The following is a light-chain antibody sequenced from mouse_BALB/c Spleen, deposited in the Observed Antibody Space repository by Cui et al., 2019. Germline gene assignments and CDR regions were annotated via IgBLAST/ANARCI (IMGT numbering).Light chain of an antibody. CDR3: LQYDEFPFT. V-gene: IGKV14-111*01. CDR1: QDINSY. J-gene: IGKJ4*01. CDR2: RAN. Sequence: DIKMTQSPSSMYASLGERVTITCKASQDINSYLSWFQQKPGKSPKTLIYRANRLVDGVPSRFSGRGSGQDYSLTISSLEYEDMGIYYCLQYDEFPFTFGSGTKLEIK.